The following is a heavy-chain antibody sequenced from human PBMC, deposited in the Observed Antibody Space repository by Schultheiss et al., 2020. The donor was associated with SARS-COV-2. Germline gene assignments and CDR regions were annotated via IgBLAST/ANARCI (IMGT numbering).Heavy chain of an antibody. CDR1: GFTFDDYA. V-gene: IGHV3-48*04. D-gene: IGHD3-10*01. CDR3: ARVKGVYGSGSYSPYYYYGMDV. J-gene: IGHJ6*02. CDR2: ISSSSSTI. Sequence: GGSLRLSCAASGFTFDDYAMHWVRQAPGKGLEWVSYISSSSSTIYYADSVKGRFTISRDNAKNSLYLQMNSLRAEDTAVYYCARVKGVYGSGSYSPYYYYGMDVWGQGTTVTVS.